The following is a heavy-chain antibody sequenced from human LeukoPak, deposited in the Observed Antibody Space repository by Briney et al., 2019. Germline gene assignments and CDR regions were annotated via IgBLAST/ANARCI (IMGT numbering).Heavy chain of an antibody. CDR3: ATGNYGDYGVAY. CDR2: ISGSSSTI. J-gene: IGHJ4*02. D-gene: IGHD4-17*01. V-gene: IGHV3-48*01. Sequence: GGSLRLSCAASGFTFSIYSMNWVRQAPGKGLEWVSYISGSSSTINYADSVKGRFTISRDNAKNSLYLQMNSLRAEDTAVYYCATGNYGDYGVAYWGQGTLVTVSS. CDR1: GFTFSIYS.